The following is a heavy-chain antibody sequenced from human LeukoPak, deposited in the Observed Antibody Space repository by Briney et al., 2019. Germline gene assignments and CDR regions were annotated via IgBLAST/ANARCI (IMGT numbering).Heavy chain of an antibody. CDR2: IKQEGSET. J-gene: IGHJ4*02. V-gene: IGHV3-7*01. CDR1: GFTFSSCW. D-gene: IGHD3-22*01. Sequence: GGPLRLSCAASGFTFSSCWMSWVRQAPGKGLEWVANIKQEGSETYYVDSVKGRFTISRDNAKNSLFLQMNSLRAEDTAVYYCARGGEYSGYYYFDYWGQGTLVTVSS. CDR3: ARGGEYSGYYYFDY.